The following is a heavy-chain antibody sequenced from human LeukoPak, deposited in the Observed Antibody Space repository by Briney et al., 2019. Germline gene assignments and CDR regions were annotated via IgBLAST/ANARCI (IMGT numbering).Heavy chain of an antibody. CDR2: ISWNSGSI. CDR3: AKGVYDYVWGSYSGSYYFDY. CDR1: GFTFDDYG. Sequence: GGSLRLSCAASGFTFDDYGMSWVRQAPGKGLEWVSGISWNSGSIGYADSVKGRFTISRDNAKNSLYLQMNSLRAEDTALYYCAKGVYDYVWGSYSGSYYFDYWGQGTLVTVSS. V-gene: IGHV3-20*04. D-gene: IGHD3-16*01. J-gene: IGHJ4*02.